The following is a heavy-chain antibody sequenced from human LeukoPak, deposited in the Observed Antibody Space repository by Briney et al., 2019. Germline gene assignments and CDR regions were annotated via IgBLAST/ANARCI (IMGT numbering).Heavy chain of an antibody. CDR1: GGSISSGGYS. Sequence: SQTLSLTCAVSGGSISSGGYSWSWIRQPPGKGLEWIGYIYHSGSTYYNPSLKSRVTISVDRSKNQFSLKLSSVTAADTAVYYCARVRSITMVRGVLDYWGQGTLVTVSS. CDR2: IYHSGST. D-gene: IGHD3-10*01. V-gene: IGHV4-30-2*01. J-gene: IGHJ4*02. CDR3: ARVRSITMVRGVLDY.